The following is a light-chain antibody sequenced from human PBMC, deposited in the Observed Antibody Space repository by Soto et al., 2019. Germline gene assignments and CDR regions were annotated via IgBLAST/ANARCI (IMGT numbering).Light chain of an antibody. CDR2: SNN. Sequence: QSVLTQPPSASGTPGQRVTISCSGRSSNIGSNTVNWYQQLPGTAPKLLIYSNNQRPSGVPDRFSGSKSGPSASLAISGLQSEDEADYYCAAWDDSLNGQVFGTGTKVTVL. V-gene: IGLV1-44*01. J-gene: IGLJ1*01. CDR3: AAWDDSLNGQV. CDR1: SSNIGSNT.